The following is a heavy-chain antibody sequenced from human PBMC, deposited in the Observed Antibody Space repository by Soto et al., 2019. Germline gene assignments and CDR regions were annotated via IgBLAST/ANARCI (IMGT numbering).Heavy chain of an antibody. J-gene: IGHJ5*02. CDR1: GGTFSSYA. CDR2: IIPIFGTA. V-gene: IGHV1-69*13. D-gene: IGHD4-4*01. Sequence: ASVEVSCKASGGTFSSYAISWVRQAPGQGLEWMGGIIPIFGTANYAQKFQGRVTITADESTSTAYMELSSLRSEDTAVYYCARVVTPYNWFDPWGQGTLVTVSS. CDR3: ARVVTPYNWFDP.